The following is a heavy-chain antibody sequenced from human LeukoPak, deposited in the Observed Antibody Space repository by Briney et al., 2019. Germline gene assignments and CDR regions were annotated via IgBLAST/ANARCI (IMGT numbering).Heavy chain of an antibody. CDR2: IYYSGST. J-gene: IGHJ5*02. D-gene: IGHD3-3*01. V-gene: IGHV4-39*07. CDR3: AREEVGGSECWFDP. CDR1: GGSISSSSYY. Sequence: SSETLSLTCTVSGGSISSSSYYWGWIRQPPGKGLEWIGSIYYSGSTYYNPSLKSRVTISVDTSKNQFSLKLSSVTAADTAVYYCAREEVGGSECWFDPWGQGTLVTVSS.